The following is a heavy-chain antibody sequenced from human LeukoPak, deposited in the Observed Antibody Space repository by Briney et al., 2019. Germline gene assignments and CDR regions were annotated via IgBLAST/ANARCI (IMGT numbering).Heavy chain of an antibody. CDR3: ARDWFSNFDY. J-gene: IGHJ4*02. CDR2: ISPYNGNT. V-gene: IGHV1-18*04. CDR1: GYTFTGYY. Sequence: VASVTVSCKASGYTFTGYYMHWVRQAPGQGLEWMGWISPYNGNTNYAQKFQGRVTMTTDTTTTTAYMELRSLRSDDTAVYYCARDWFSNFDYWGQGTLVTVSS. D-gene: IGHD3-10*01.